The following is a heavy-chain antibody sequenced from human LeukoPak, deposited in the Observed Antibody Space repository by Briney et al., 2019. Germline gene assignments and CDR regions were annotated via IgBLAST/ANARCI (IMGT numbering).Heavy chain of an antibody. V-gene: IGHV4-59*11. Sequence: SETPSLTCTVSGGSISTHYWSWIRQPPGKGLEWIGYIYYSGSTNYNPSLKSRVTISVDTSKNQFSLRLSSVTAADTAVYYCARCVSDFDYWAQGTLVTVSS. CDR1: GGSISTHY. J-gene: IGHJ4*02. CDR2: IYYSGST. D-gene: IGHD5/OR15-5a*01. CDR3: ARCVSDFDY.